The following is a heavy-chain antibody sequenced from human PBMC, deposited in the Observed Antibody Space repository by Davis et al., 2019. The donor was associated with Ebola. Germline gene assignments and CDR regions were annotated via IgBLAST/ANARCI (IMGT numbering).Heavy chain of an antibody. V-gene: IGHV1-18*01. CDR2: ISAYNGNT. D-gene: IGHD3-9*01. CDR1: GYTFTSYG. CDR3: ARDGTSVNNYDILTGYYYYYGMDV. Sequence: AASVKVSCKASGYTFTSYGISWVRQAPGQGLEWMGWISAYNGNTNYAQKLQGRVTMTTDTSTSTAYMELRSLRSDDTAVYYCARDGTSVNNYDILTGYYYYYGMDVWGQGTTVTVSS. J-gene: IGHJ6*02.